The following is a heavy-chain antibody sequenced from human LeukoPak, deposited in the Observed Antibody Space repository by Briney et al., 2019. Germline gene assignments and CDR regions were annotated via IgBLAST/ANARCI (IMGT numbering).Heavy chain of an antibody. CDR2: INPNSGGT. D-gene: IGHD6-6*01. CDR1: GYTFTGYY. Sequence: VASVKVSCKASGYTFTGYYMHWVRQAPGQGLEWMGWINPNSGGTNYAQKFQGRVTMTRDMSTSTVYMELSSLRSEDTAVYYCARDAASIAARRDYYYYYMDVWGKGTTVTVSS. CDR3: ARDAASIAARRDYYYYYMDV. J-gene: IGHJ6*03. V-gene: IGHV1-2*02.